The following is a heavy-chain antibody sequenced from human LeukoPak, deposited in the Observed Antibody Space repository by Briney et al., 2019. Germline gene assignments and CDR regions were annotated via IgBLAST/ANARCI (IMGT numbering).Heavy chain of an antibody. J-gene: IGHJ5*02. V-gene: IGHV1-18*01. CDR3: ARGPWYYDSWSGYPNWFDP. CDR2: ISAYNGNT. CDR1: GYTFTSYG. Sequence: ASVKVSCKASGYTFTSYGISWVRQAPGQGLEWMGWISAYNGNTNYAQKLQGRVTMTTDTSTSTAYMELRSLRSDDTAVYYCARGPWYYDSWSGYPNWFDPWGQGTLVTVSS. D-gene: IGHD3-3*01.